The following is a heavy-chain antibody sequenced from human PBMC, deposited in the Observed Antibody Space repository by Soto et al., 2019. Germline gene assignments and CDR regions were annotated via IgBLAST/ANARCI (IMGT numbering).Heavy chain of an antibody. D-gene: IGHD3-10*01. J-gene: IGHJ6*02. Sequence: SETLSLTYTVSGGSVSSSSFYWSWIRQPPGKGLEWIGYIYYSGSTNYNPSLKSRVTISVDTSKNQFSLKLSSVTAADTAVYYCARDLYYGSGPLRPDPYYYYGMDVWGQGTTVTVSS. CDR3: ARDLYYGSGPLRPDPYYYYGMDV. V-gene: IGHV4-61*01. CDR2: IYYSGST. CDR1: GGSVSSSSFY.